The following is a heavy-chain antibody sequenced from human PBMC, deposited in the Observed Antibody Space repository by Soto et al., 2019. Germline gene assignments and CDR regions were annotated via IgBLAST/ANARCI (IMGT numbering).Heavy chain of an antibody. CDR2: IEPSGGSK. Sequence: ASVKGSCKASGYTLTSYYMHWVRQAPGQGLEWMGVIEPSGGSKSYTQKFQDRITMTRDTSTSTVYMELSSLRSEDTAVYYCARSTMTFYYFDFWSQGTLVTVSS. D-gene: IGHD4-17*01. CDR3: ARSTMTFYYFDF. V-gene: IGHV1-46*01. CDR1: GYTLTSYY. J-gene: IGHJ4*02.